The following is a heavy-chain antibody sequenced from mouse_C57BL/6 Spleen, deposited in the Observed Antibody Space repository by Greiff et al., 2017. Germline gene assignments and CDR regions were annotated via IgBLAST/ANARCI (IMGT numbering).Heavy chain of an antibody. CDR1: GFTFSDYG. V-gene: IGHV5-17*01. D-gene: IGHD2-10*01. CDR2: ISSGSSTI. Sequence: DVKLQESGGGLVKPGGSLKLSCAASGFTFSDYGMHWVRQAPEEGLEWVAYISSGSSTIYYADTVKGRFTISRDNAKNTLFLQMTSLRSEDTAMYYCARSFSYYYAMDYWGQGTSVTVSS. CDR3: ARSFSYYYAMDY. J-gene: IGHJ4*01.